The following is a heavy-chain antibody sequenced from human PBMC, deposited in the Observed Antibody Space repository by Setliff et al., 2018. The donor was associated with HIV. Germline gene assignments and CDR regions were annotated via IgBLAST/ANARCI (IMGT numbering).Heavy chain of an antibody. D-gene: IGHD6-6*01. J-gene: IGHJ4*02. Sequence: GGSLRLSCAASGFTFDDYTMHWVRQAPGKGLEWVSIISWDGGNTYYADSVKGRFTISRDNSKNSLYLQMNSRRTEDTALYYCVKNIGGYSSSSVFDYWGQGTLVTVSS. CDR1: GFTFDDYT. V-gene: IGHV3-43*01. CDR2: ISWDGGNT. CDR3: VKNIGGYSSSSVFDY.